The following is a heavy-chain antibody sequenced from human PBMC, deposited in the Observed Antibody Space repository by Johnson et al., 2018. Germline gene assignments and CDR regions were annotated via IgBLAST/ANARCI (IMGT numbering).Heavy chain of an antibody. V-gene: IGHV3-21*01. Sequence: VQLVQSGGGLVKPGGSLRLSCAASGFTFSRYSMAWVRQTPGRGLEWLSFIGSSGSDIHYADSVRGRFPISRDNAENSLYLQMNGLRTEDTAVYYCARGSHDWNDMTYYHYMDVWGTGTTFIVSS. CDR2: IGSSGSDI. D-gene: IGHD1-1*01. CDR3: ARGSHDWNDMTYYHYMDV. CDR1: GFTFSRYS. J-gene: IGHJ6*03.